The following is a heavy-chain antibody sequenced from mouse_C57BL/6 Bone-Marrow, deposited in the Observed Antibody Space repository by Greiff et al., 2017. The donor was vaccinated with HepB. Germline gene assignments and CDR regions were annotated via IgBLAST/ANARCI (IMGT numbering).Heavy chain of an antibody. V-gene: IGHV8-12*01. D-gene: IGHD1-1*01. CDR2: IYWDDDK. J-gene: IGHJ2*01. Sequence: QVTLKESGPGILQSSQTLSLTCSFSGFSLSTSGMGVSWIRQPSGEGLEWLAHIYWDDDKRYNPSLKSRLTISKDTSRNQVFLKITSVDTADTATYYCVGFITTVVATVDYWGQGTTLTVSS. CDR1: GFSLSTSGMG. CDR3: VGFITTVVATVDY.